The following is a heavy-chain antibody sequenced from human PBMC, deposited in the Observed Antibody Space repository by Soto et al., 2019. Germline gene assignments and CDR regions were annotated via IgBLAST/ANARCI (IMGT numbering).Heavy chain of an antibody. D-gene: IGHD3-22*01. CDR3: ARVYSYDSSVYYRGDLDAFDI. CDR1: GGTFSSYT. Sequence: SVKVSCKASGGTFSSYTISWVRQAPGQGLEWMGRIIPILGIANYAQKFQGRVTITADKSTSTAYMELSSLRSEDTAVYYCARVYSYDSSVYYRGDLDAFDIWG. CDR2: IIPILGIA. J-gene: IGHJ3*02. V-gene: IGHV1-69*02.